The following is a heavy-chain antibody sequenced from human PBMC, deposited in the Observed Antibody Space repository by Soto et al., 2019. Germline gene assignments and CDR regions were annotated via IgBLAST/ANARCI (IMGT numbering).Heavy chain of an antibody. CDR1: GFTFSSYS. CDR2: ISSSSSYI. V-gene: IGHV3-21*01. Sequence: PGGSLRLSCAASGFTFSSYSMNWVRQAPGKGLEWVSSISSSSSYIYYADSVKGRFTISRDNAKNSLYLQMNSLRAEDTAVYYCARDSPYYYDSSGYCPFDYWGQGTLVTVS. CDR3: ARDSPYYYDSSGYCPFDY. J-gene: IGHJ4*02. D-gene: IGHD3-22*01.